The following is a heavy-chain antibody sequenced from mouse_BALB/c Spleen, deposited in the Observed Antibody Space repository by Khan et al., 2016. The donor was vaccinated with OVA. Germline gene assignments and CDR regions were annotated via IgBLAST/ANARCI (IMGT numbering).Heavy chain of an antibody. D-gene: IGHD1-1*01. J-gene: IGHJ2*01. CDR1: GYSITSDYA. CDR2: ISYSGRT. V-gene: IGHV3-2*02. Sequence: EVQLQESGPGLVNPSQSLSLTCTVTGYSITSDYAWHWIRRFPGNKLEWMGYISYSGRTSYNPSLKSRISITRDTSKNQVFLQLNSVNTEDTASYFCARSVTITTVVATDFDYWGQGTTLTVSS. CDR3: ARSVTITTVVATDFDY.